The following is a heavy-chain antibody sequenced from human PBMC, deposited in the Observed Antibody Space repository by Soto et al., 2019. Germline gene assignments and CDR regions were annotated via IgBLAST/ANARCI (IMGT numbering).Heavy chain of an antibody. CDR3: ARDYFDSSDYTTNWFDP. CDR2: IYHTGNA. CDR1: GDSISNSRFY. V-gene: IGHV4-39*01. D-gene: IGHD3-22*01. J-gene: IGHJ5*02. Sequence: SETLSLTCSVSGDSISNSRFYWAWIRQPPGEGLEWIGSIYHTGNAYYNPSLKSRVTIFVDTSKNQFSLKLTFVTAADTALYYCARDYFDSSDYTTNWFDPWGQGTLVT.